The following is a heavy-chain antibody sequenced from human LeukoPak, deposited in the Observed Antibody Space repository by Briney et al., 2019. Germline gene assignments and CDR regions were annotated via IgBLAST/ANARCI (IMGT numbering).Heavy chain of an antibody. J-gene: IGHJ5*01. CDR3: ASLKGVNWFDS. D-gene: IGHD3-16*01. Sequence: PETLSVTCTVPGVSLTSYYWSWIRQPPGKRREWNGYITYTGSTNYNPSLKSRVTISVDTPKNHFSLKLTSVTAADTAVYYCASLKGVNWFDSWGQGTLLTVSS. V-gene: IGHV4-59*01. CDR2: ITYTGST. CDR1: GVSLTSYY.